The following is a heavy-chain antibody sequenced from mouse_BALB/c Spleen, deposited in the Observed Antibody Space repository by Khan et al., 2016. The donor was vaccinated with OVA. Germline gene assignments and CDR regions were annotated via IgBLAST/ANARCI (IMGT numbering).Heavy chain of an antibody. CDR1: GYTFINYW. D-gene: IGHD1-1*01. Sequence: QIQLVQSGAELAKPGASVKLSCKASGYTFINYWIFWINQRPGRGLEWIGSINPSTGYTEYNQNFKDKATLTADISSSTAYMQLSSLTSEDSAVYYCARRGLRWDFDYWGQGTTLTVSS. CDR3: ARRGLRWDFDY. J-gene: IGHJ2*01. V-gene: IGHV1-7*01. CDR2: INPSTGYT.